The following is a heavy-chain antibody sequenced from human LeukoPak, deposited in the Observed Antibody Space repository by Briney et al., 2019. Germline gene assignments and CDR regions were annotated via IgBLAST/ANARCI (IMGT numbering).Heavy chain of an antibody. Sequence: ASVKVSCKASGYTFTSYGISWVRQAPGQGLECIGWISAYNGNTNYAQKLQGRVTMTTDTSTSTAYMELRSLRSDDTAVYYCARDPGTVTGTTFGFDYWGQGTLVTVSS. V-gene: IGHV1-18*01. CDR3: ARDPGTVTGTTFGFDY. J-gene: IGHJ4*02. CDR1: GYTFTSYG. CDR2: ISAYNGNT. D-gene: IGHD1-7*01.